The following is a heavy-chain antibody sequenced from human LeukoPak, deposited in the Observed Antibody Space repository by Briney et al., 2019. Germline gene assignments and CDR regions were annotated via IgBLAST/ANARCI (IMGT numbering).Heavy chain of an antibody. V-gene: IGHV3-48*04. J-gene: IGHJ5*02. Sequence: GGSLRLSCAASGFTFSSYSMNWVRQAPGKGLEWVSYISSSGYTIYYADSVKGRFTISRDNAKNSLYLQMNSLRAEDTAVYYCARGSVPAAIYNWFDPWGQGTLVTVSS. CDR1: GFTFSSYS. CDR3: ARGSVPAAIYNWFDP. CDR2: ISSSGYTI. D-gene: IGHD2-2*02.